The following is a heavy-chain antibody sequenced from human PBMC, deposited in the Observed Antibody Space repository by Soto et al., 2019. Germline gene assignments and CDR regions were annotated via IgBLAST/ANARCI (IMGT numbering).Heavy chain of an antibody. D-gene: IGHD5-18*01. Sequence: ASVKVSCKASGYTFTSYYVHWVRQAPGQGLEWMAIINPSGGSTSYAQKVQDRVTTTRDTSTSTVYMELSSLRSEDTAVYYCARGRLTMTALVTDAFDIWGQGTMVTVSS. CDR2: INPSGGST. CDR3: ARGRLTMTALVTDAFDI. J-gene: IGHJ3*02. V-gene: IGHV1-46*01. CDR1: GYTFTSYY.